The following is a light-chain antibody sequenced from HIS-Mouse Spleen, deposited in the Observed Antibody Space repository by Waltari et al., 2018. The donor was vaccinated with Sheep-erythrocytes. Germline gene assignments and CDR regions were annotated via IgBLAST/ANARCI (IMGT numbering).Light chain of an antibody. CDR3: QQSYSTPQFT. V-gene: IGKV1-39*01. J-gene: IGKJ3*01. Sequence: DIQMTQYPSSLSASVGDRVTITCRASQSISSYLNWYQQKPGKAPKLLIYAASSLQSGVPSRFSGSGSWTDFTLTISSLQPEDFATYYCQQSYSTPQFTFGPGTKVDIK. CDR1: QSISSY. CDR2: AAS.